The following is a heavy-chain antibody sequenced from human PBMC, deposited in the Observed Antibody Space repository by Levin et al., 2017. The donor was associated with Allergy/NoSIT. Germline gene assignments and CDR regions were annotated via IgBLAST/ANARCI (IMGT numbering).Heavy chain of an antibody. CDR1: GGSVSSNY. CDR3: ARGGSGSYLEAAKWLDP. J-gene: IGHJ5*02. D-gene: IGHD3-10*01. Sequence: SETLSLTCTVSGGSVSSNYRNWIRQPPGKGLEWIGYIYFSGSTNYNPSLKSRVTISLDTSKNQFSLKLNSVTAADTAVYYCARGGSGSYLEAAKWLDPWGHGTLVTVSS. CDR2: IYFSGST. V-gene: IGHV4-59*02.